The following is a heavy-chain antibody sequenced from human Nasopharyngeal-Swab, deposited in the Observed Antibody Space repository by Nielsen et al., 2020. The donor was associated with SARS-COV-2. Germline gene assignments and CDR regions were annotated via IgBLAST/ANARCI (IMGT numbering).Heavy chain of an antibody. CDR3: ASPIAVAAHDAFDI. D-gene: IGHD6-19*01. V-gene: IGHV5-51*01. J-gene: IGHJ3*02. CDR2: IYPGDSDT. Sequence: GGSLRLSCKGSGYSFTSYWIGWVRQMPGKGLEWMGIIYPGDSDTRYSPSFQGQVTISADKSISTAYLQWSSLKASDTAMYYCASPIAVAAHDAFDIWGQGTMVTVSS. CDR1: GYSFTSYW.